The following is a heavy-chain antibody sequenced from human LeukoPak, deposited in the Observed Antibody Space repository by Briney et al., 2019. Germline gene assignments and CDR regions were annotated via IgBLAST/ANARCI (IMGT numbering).Heavy chain of an antibody. J-gene: IGHJ5*02. CDR2: IIPIFGTA. CDR1: GGTFSSYA. Sequence: SVKVSCKASGGTFSSYAISWVRQAPGQGLERMGGIIPIFGTANYAQKFQGRVTITADESTSTAYMELSSLRSEDTAVYYCARDLTGNGGDSGDLWGQGTLVTVSS. CDR3: ARDLTGNGGDSGDL. D-gene: IGHD2-21*02. V-gene: IGHV1-69*13.